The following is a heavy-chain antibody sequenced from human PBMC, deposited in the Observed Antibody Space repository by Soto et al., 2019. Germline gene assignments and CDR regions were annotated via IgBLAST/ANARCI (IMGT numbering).Heavy chain of an antibody. J-gene: IGHJ5*02. CDR1: GGSISSYY. Sequence: SETLSLTCTVSGGSISSYYWSWIRQPPGKGLEWIGYIYYSGITNYNPSLKSRVTISGDTSKNQFSLKLSSVTAADTAVYYCARDIGSGSYWFDPWGQGTLVTVSS. CDR2: IYYSGIT. D-gene: IGHD3-10*01. V-gene: IGHV4-59*01. CDR3: ARDIGSGSYWFDP.